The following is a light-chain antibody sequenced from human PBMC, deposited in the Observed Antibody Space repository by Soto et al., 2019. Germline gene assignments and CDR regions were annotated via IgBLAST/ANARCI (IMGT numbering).Light chain of an antibody. CDR1: QSVNNNQ. Sequence: EIVLTQSPGTLSLSPGERGTLSCRASQSVNNNQLVWYQQKPGQAPRLLIYGASSRAAGIPERFSGSGSGTDFTLTISRLEPEDFVVYYCQQYGNSPYTFGQGTRLEIK. V-gene: IGKV3-20*01. CDR2: GAS. CDR3: QQYGNSPYT. J-gene: IGKJ2*01.